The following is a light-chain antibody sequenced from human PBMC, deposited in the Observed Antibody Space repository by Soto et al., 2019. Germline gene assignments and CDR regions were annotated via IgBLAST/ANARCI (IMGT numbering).Light chain of an antibody. Sequence: EIVLTQSPGTLSLFPGDRATLSCRASQSLSSNLLAWYQQKPGQAPRLLIYGASRRATDIPDRFSGSGSGTDFALTITRLEPADFAVYFSQQYDTFPRTFGQGTKVEIQ. CDR1: QSLSSNL. CDR3: QQYDTFPRT. V-gene: IGKV3-20*01. CDR2: GAS. J-gene: IGKJ1*01.